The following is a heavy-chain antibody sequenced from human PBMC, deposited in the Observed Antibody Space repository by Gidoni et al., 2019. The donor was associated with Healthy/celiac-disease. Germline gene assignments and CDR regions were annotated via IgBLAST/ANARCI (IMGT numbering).Heavy chain of an antibody. D-gene: IGHD6-19*01. Sequence: EVQLLESGGGLVQLGGYLSLSCAASGFTFSSDAKSWVRQAPGKGLEWVSAISGSGGSTYYADSAKGRFTISRDNSKNTLYLQMNSLRAEDTAVYYCAKDREQWLVLDYWGQGTLVTVSS. CDR3: AKDREQWLVLDY. CDR1: GFTFSSDA. CDR2: ISGSGGST. J-gene: IGHJ4*02. V-gene: IGHV3-23*01.